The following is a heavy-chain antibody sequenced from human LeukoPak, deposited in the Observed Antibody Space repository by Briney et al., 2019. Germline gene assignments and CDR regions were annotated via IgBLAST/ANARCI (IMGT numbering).Heavy chain of an antibody. Sequence: GGSLRLSCAASGFTFSSYAMSWVRQAPGKGLEWVSAISGSGGSTYYADSVKGRFTISRDNSKSTLYLQMNSLRAEDAAVYYCAKDPSPDYDFWSGYPNPPGYWGQGTLVTVSS. CDR1: GFTFSSYA. J-gene: IGHJ4*02. V-gene: IGHV3-23*01. D-gene: IGHD3-3*01. CDR2: ISGSGGST. CDR3: AKDPSPDYDFWSGYPNPPGY.